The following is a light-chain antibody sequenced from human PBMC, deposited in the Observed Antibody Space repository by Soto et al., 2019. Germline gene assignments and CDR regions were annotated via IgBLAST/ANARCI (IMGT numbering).Light chain of an antibody. CDR1: QTINSW. CDR2: KAS. V-gene: IGKV1-5*03. CDR3: QQYNSYSYT. Sequence: DIQMTQSPSTLSASAGDRVTITCRASQTINSWLAWYQHKPGKAPKLLIYKASSLESGVPSRFSGSGSGTEFTLTISSLQPDDFATYYCQQYNSYSYTFGQGTKLEIQ. J-gene: IGKJ2*01.